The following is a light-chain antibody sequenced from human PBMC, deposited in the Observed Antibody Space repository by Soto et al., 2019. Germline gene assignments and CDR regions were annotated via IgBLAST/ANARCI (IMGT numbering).Light chain of an antibody. V-gene: IGKV3-15*01. Sequence: EIVLTQSPTTLSVSPGERATLSCRASQSVSSNLACYQQQPGQAPRLLIYGASTRATGIPARFSGSGSGTEFTLTISSLQSEDFAVYYCQQYNNWPPITFGQGTRLEI. CDR1: QSVSSN. CDR3: QQYNNWPPIT. CDR2: GAS. J-gene: IGKJ5*01.